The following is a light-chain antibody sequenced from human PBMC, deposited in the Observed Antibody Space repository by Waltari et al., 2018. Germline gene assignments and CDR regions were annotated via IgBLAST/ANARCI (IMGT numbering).Light chain of an antibody. CDR2: GAL. V-gene: IGKV3-20*01. CDR3: QQYGSPPWT. Sequence: EIVLSHSPGTLSLSPGESATLSCRASQSVNNNYLAWHQQKPGQAPRLLIYGALSRATGIPDRFSGSGSGTDFTLTISRLEPEDFAVYYCQQYGSPPWTFGQGTKVEIK. J-gene: IGKJ1*01. CDR1: QSVNNNY.